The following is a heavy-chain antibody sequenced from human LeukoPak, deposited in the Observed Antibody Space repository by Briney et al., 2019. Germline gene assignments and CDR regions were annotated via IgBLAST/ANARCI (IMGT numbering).Heavy chain of an antibody. V-gene: IGHV1-18*01. J-gene: IGHJ4*02. Sequence: ASVKVSCKASGYTFTSYDINWVRQAPGQGLEWMGWISAYNGNTKYAQKFQGRVTLTTDTSTSTAYMELRSLRSDDTAVYYCARGLPPRRNYDSRGYYSYYFDYWGQGTLVTVSS. D-gene: IGHD3-22*01. CDR2: ISAYNGNT. CDR1: GYTFTSYD. CDR3: ARGLPPRRNYDSRGYYSYYFDY.